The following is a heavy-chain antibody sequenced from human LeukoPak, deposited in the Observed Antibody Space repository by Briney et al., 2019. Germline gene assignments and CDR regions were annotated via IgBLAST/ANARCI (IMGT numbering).Heavy chain of an antibody. J-gene: IGHJ4*02. D-gene: IGHD2-2*01. CDR3: ARDRWDIVLEPAAREIDY. CDR1: GFTFSSYN. Sequence: MTGGSLRLSCAASGFTFSSYNMNWVRQAPGKGLEWVSSISSSSSYIYYANSVKGRFTISRDNAKNSLYLQMNSLRAEDTAVYYCARDRWDIVLEPAAREIDYWGQGTLVIVSS. CDR2: ISSSSSYI. V-gene: IGHV3-21*01.